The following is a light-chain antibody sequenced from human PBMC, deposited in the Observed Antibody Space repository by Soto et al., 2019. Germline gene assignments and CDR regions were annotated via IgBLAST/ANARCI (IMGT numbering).Light chain of an antibody. Sequence: QPVLTQPPSASGTPGQRVTISCSGSSSNIGSKTVSWYQQLPETAPKLLMYSNNQRPSGVPDRFSGSKSGTSASLAISGLQSEDEADYYCAAWDDSLKGPVFGGGTKLTVL. J-gene: IGLJ2*01. CDR2: SNN. V-gene: IGLV1-44*01. CDR1: SSNIGSKT. CDR3: AAWDDSLKGPV.